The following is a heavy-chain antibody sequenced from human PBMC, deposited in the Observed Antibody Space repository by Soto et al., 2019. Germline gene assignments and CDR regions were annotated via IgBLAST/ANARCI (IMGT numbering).Heavy chain of an antibody. CDR2: IIPIFGTA. J-gene: IGHJ4*02. D-gene: IGHD3-22*01. CDR3: ARDDYYDSSGYYGY. Sequence: SVKVSCKASGGTFSCYAISWVRQAPGQGLEWMGGIIPIFGTANYAQKFQGRVTITADESTSTAYMEPSSLRSEDTAVYYCARDDYYDSSGYYGYWGQGTLVTVSS. CDR1: GGTFSCYA. V-gene: IGHV1-69*13.